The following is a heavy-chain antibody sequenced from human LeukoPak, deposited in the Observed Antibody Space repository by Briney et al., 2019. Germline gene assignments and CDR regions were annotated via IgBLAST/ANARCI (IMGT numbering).Heavy chain of an antibody. V-gene: IGHV3-23*01. CDR1: GFTFSNYA. D-gene: IGHD2-15*01. CDR2: INGRGGST. J-gene: IGHJ4*02. CDR3: ARDLEEYCSGGSCSLFDY. Sequence: GGSLRLSCAASGFTFSNYAMSWVRQAPGKGLEWVSSINGRGGSTYYADSVKGRFTISRDNSKNSLYLQMNSLRAEDTAVYYCARDLEEYCSGGSCSLFDYWGQGTLVTVSS.